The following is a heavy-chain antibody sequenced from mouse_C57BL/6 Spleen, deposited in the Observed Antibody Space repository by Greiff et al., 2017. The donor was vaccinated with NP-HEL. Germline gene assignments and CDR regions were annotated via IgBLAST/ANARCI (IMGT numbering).Heavy chain of an antibody. Sequence: EVKLQESGPGLVKPSQSLSLTCSVTGYSITSGYYWNWIRQFPGNKLEWMGYISYDGSNNYNPSLKNRISITRDTSKNQFFLKLNSVTTEDTATYYCARGDYYGSNYFDYWGQGTTLTVSS. V-gene: IGHV3-6*01. CDR2: ISYDGSN. CDR1: GYSITSGYY. D-gene: IGHD1-1*01. CDR3: ARGDYYGSNYFDY. J-gene: IGHJ2*01.